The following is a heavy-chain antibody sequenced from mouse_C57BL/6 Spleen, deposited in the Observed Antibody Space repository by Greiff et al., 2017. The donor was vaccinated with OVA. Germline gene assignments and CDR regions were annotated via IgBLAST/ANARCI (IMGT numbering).Heavy chain of an antibody. V-gene: IGHV1-59*01. J-gene: IGHJ4*01. CDR1: GYTFTSYW. CDR3: ARSGIYYYGSSYPYAMDY. D-gene: IGHD1-1*01. Sequence: QVQLQQPGAELVRPGTSVKLSCKASGYTFTSYWMHWVKQRPGQGLEWIGVIDPSDSYTNYNQKFKGKATLTVDTSSSTAYMQLSSLTSEDSAVYYCARSGIYYYGSSYPYAMDYWGQGTSVTVSS. CDR2: IDPSDSYT.